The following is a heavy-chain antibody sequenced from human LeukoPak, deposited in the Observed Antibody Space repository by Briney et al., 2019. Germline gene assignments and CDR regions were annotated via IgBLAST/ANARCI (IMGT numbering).Heavy chain of an antibody. J-gene: IGHJ6*02. D-gene: IGHD3-10*01. CDR1: GFTFSSYG. CDR3: ARDFGPPSNGMDV. Sequence: GGSLRLSCAASGFTFSSYGMHWVRQAPGKGLEWVAVIWYDGSNKYYADSVRGRFTISRDNSKNTLYLQMNSLRAEDTAVYYCARDFGPPSNGMDVWGQGTTVTVSS. CDR2: IWYDGSNK. V-gene: IGHV3-33*01.